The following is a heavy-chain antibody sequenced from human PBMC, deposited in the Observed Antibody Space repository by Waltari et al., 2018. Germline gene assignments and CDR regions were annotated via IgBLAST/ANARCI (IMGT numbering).Heavy chain of an antibody. J-gene: IGHJ6*03. CDR1: GFXFKTYX. V-gene: IGHV3-30*16. CDR3: ARVWRDXXYYSMDV. CDR2: ISSNGNTK. Sequence: QEQLVESXGGVVPPGQSXTLSCXASGFXFKTYXLXWVRQAPGRGLQGVAVISSNGNTKXYADAVKGRFTIXREXSRXXXHXQMNSLRPXXTAVXFCARVWRDXXYYSMDVXGQGTTVTVXS.